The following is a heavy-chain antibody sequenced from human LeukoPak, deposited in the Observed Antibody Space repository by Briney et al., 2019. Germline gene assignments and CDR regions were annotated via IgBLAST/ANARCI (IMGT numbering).Heavy chain of an antibody. CDR1: GGSISSSSYY. CDR2: IYYSGST. D-gene: IGHD3-10*01. V-gene: IGHV4-39*07. J-gene: IGHJ3*02. CDR3: ARVWYYGSGSYPDAFDI. Sequence: SETLSLTCTVSGGSISSSSYYWGWIRQPPGKGLEWIGSIYYSGSTYYNPSLKSRVTISVDTSKNQFSLKLSSVTAADTAVYYCARVWYYGSGSYPDAFDIWGQGTMVTVSS.